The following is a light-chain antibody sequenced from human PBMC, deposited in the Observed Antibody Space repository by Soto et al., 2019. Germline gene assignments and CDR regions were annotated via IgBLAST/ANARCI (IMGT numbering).Light chain of an antibody. CDR2: DVS. CDR1: SSDVGAYDF. Sequence: QSALTQPASVSGSPGQSITISCTGTSSDVGAYDFVSWYQQHPGKAPKLMIYDVSTRPSGVSDRFSASKSGNTASLTISGLQAEDEADYYCSAYTSSGTVVFGGGTQLTVL. J-gene: IGLJ2*01. V-gene: IGLV2-14*01. CDR3: SAYTSSGTVV.